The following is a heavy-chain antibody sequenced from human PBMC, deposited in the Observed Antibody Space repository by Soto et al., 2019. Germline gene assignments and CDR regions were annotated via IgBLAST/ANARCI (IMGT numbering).Heavy chain of an antibody. CDR3: AKARPRRTSGYFLDY. CDR1: GFTFSTYA. V-gene: IGHV3-23*01. J-gene: IGHJ4*02. D-gene: IGHD1-1*01. CDR2: VSASGLNT. Sequence: EVQLLESGGKLVQPGGSLTLSCAASGFTFSTYAMAWVRQAPGKGLEWVSGVSASGLNTDYADPVKGRIYISRDNSKNTVSLHMNSQRAEDKALYYSAKARPRRTSGYFLDYWGQGTPVTVSS.